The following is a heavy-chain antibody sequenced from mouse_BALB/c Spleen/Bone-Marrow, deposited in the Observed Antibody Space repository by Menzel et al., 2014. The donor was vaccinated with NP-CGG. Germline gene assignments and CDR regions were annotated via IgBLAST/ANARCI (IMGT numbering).Heavy chain of an antibody. CDR2: INSKGGST. CDR3: ARENYRSHYYFDY. CDR1: GFTFSSYG. D-gene: IGHD2-14*01. Sequence: EVKLMESGGGLVQPGGSLKLSCAASGFTFSSYGMSWVRQTPDKRLELVATINSKGGSTYYPDSVKGRFTISRDNAKNTLYLQMSSLKSEDTAMYYCARENYRSHYYFDYWGQGTTLTVSS. J-gene: IGHJ2*01. V-gene: IGHV5-6-3*01.